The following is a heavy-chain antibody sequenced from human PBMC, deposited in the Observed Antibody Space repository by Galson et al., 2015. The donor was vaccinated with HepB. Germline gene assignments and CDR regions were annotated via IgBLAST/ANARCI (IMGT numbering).Heavy chain of an antibody. CDR3: ARVPFGSGGWGYMDV. Sequence: SETLSLTCTVSGGSISSPSYFWVWIRQPPGRGLEWIGRINHSGTTYYNPSLESRVTMSVDTSNNQFSLKLTSATAADKSVYYCARVPFGSGGWGYMDVWGKGTTVTVSS. CDR1: GGSISSPSYF. D-gene: IGHD3-10*01. CDR2: INHSGTT. V-gene: IGHV4-39*01. J-gene: IGHJ6*03.